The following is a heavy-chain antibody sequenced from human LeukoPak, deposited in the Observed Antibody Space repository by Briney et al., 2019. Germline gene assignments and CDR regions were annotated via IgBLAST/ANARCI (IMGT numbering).Heavy chain of an antibody. Sequence: GGSLRLSCAASGFTFSTHALSWVRQAPGKGLEWVSSIRGSDGSTYYADSVKGRFAISRDNSKNTLYLQMNSLRAEDMAVYYCAKDVYGDYGGLDYWGQGTLVTVSS. D-gene: IGHD4-17*01. CDR3: AKDVYGDYGGLDY. J-gene: IGHJ4*02. CDR1: GFTFSTHA. CDR2: IRGSDGST. V-gene: IGHV3-23*01.